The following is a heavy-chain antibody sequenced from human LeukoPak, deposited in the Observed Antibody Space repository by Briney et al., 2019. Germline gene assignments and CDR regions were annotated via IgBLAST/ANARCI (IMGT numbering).Heavy chain of an antibody. V-gene: IGHV3-30*18. CDR2: ISYDGSNK. CDR1: GFTFSSYG. J-gene: IGHJ4*02. Sequence: PGGSLRLSCAASGFTFSSYGMHWVRQAPGKGLEWVAVISYDGSNKYYADSVKGRFTISRDNSKNTLYLQMNSLRAEDTAVYYCAKEEGYSSSWYVYWGQGTLVTVSS. D-gene: IGHD6-13*01. CDR3: AKEEGYSSSWYVY.